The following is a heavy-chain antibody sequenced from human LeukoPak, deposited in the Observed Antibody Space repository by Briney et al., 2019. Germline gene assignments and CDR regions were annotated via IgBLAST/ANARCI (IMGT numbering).Heavy chain of an antibody. CDR3: ARGGDQGYDYGSGRDAFDI. CDR2: IGTAGDT. V-gene: IGHV3-13*01. D-gene: IGHD3-10*01. Sequence: GSLRLSCAASGFTFSSYDMHWVRQATGKGLEWVSAIGTAGDTYYPGSVKGRFTISRENAKNSLYLQMNSLRAGDTAVYYCARGGDQGYDYGSGRDAFDIWGQGTMVTVSS. CDR1: GFTFSSYD. J-gene: IGHJ3*02.